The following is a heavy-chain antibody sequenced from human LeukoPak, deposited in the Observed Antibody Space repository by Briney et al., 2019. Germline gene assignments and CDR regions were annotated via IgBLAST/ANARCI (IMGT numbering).Heavy chain of an antibody. V-gene: IGHV3-64D*06. CDR3: VKVDGEYGSGSYYFDN. J-gene: IGHJ4*02. CDR1: GFTFGSYA. Sequence: GGSLRLSCSASGFTFGSYAMHWVRQAPGKGLEHVSAISSNGGSTYYADSVKGRFSISRDSSKTTLYLQMSSLRAEDTAVYYCVKVDGEYGSGSYYFDNWGQGTLVTVSS. D-gene: IGHD3-10*01. CDR2: ISSNGGST.